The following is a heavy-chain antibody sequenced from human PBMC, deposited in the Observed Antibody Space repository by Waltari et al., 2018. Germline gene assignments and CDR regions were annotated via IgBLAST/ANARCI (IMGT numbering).Heavy chain of an antibody. Sequence: EVPLVESGGGLVQTGGSLRLSCAASGFTFSSYAMSWFRQATGKGLGWDSAISGSGGSTDYTDSVKGRFTSHSDNSKNTLYLQMNSLIDEYTAVYYCAKYVGPLTYYDIVTPGYMDVWGKGTTVTVSS. D-gene: IGHD3-9*01. V-gene: IGHV3-23*04. CDR2: ISGSGGST. CDR1: GFTFSSYA. J-gene: IGHJ6*03. CDR3: AKYVGPLTYYDIVTPGYMDV.